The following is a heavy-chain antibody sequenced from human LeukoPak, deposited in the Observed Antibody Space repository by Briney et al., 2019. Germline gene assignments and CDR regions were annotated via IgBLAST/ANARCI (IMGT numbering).Heavy chain of an antibody. D-gene: IGHD3-10*01. V-gene: IGHV3-7*01. Sequence: PGGSLRLSCAASGFTFSSYWMSWVRQAPGKGLEWVANIKQDGSEKYYVDSVKGRFTISRDNAKNSLYLQMNSLRAEDTAVYYCARDPSYYGSGSVDYWGQGTLVTVSS. CDR3: ARDPSYYGSGSVDY. J-gene: IGHJ4*02. CDR2: IKQDGSEK. CDR1: GFTFSSYW.